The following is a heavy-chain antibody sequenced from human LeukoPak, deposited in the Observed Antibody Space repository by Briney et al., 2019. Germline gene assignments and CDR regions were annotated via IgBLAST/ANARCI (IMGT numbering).Heavy chain of an antibody. V-gene: IGHV3-74*01. Sequence: GGSLRLSCAASGYTYSSYWMRWVRQAPGKGLVWVGHINSDGSSTTYADSVKGRFTISRDNAKNTLYLQMNSLRAEDTAVYYCARGLTIFGAVNDAFDIWGQGTMVTVSS. CDR1: GYTYSSYW. D-gene: IGHD3-3*01. J-gene: IGHJ3*02. CDR3: ARGLTIFGAVNDAFDI. CDR2: INSDGSST.